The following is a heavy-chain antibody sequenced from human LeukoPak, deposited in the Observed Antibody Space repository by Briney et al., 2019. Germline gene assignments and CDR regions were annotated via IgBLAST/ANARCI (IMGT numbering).Heavy chain of an antibody. CDR1: GGSISSSSYY. D-gene: IGHD3-10*01. CDR3: ARRTYYYDSGIF. V-gene: IGHV4-39*01. CDR2: IYYSGST. Sequence: RSETLSLTCTVSGGSISSSSYYWGWIRQPPGKGLEWIGSIYYSGSTYYNPSLKSRVTISVDTSKNQFSLKLSSVTAADTAVYYCARRTYYYDSGIFWGQGTLVTVSS. J-gene: IGHJ4*02.